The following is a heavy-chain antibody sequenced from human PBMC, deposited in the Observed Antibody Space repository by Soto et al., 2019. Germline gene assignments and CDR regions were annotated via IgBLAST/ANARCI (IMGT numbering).Heavy chain of an antibody. J-gene: IGHJ5*02. D-gene: IGHD2-15*01. V-gene: IGHV4-59*01. CDR2: IYDDGSA. Sequence: PSETLSLTCTVPGGSISSSYWSWIRQPPGKGLEWLAYIYDDGSANYNPSLKSRATISLDMSKNQFSLKLTSVTAADTAVYYCARDKYCSGGSCRKNWFDPWGQGTLVTVS. CDR1: GGSISSSY. CDR3: ARDKYCSGGSCRKNWFDP.